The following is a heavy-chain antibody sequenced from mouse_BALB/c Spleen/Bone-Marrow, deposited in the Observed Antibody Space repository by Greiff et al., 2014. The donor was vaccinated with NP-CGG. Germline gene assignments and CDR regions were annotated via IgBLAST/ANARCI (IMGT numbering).Heavy chain of an antibody. Sequence: EVQLVESGAELVKPGASVKLSCTASGFNIKDTYMHWVKQRPEQGLEWIGRIDPANGNTKYDPKFQGKATITADTSSNTAYLQLSSLTSEDTAVYYCAPYYYGSSQFAYWGQGTLFTVSA. CDR1: GFNIKDTY. CDR3: APYYYGSSQFAY. CDR2: IDPANGNT. J-gene: IGHJ3*01. V-gene: IGHV14-3*02. D-gene: IGHD1-1*01.